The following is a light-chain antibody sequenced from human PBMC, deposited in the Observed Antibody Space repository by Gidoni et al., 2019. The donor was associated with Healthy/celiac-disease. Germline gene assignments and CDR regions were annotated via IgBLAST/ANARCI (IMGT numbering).Light chain of an antibody. Sequence: IQMTQSPSTLPASVGDRVTITCRASQSISSWLAWYQQKPGKAPKLLIYKASSLESGVPSRFSGSGSGTEFTLTISSLQPDDFATYYCQQYNSYSCSFGQGTKLEIK. CDR3: QQYNSYSCS. CDR1: QSISSW. CDR2: KAS. J-gene: IGKJ2*04. V-gene: IGKV1-5*03.